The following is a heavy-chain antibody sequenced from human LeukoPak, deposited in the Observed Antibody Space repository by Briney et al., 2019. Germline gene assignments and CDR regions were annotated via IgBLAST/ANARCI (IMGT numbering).Heavy chain of an antibody. D-gene: IGHD3-22*01. Sequence: GGSLRLSCAASGFTFSSYAMNWVRQAPGKGLEWVSAISGSGSTTYYADSVKGRFTISRDNSKNTLYLQMNSLRAEDTAVYYCAKDRFYYDSSGYPDYWGQGTLVTVSS. J-gene: IGHJ4*02. CDR1: GFTFSSYA. CDR3: AKDRFYYDSSGYPDY. V-gene: IGHV3-23*01. CDR2: ISGSGSTT.